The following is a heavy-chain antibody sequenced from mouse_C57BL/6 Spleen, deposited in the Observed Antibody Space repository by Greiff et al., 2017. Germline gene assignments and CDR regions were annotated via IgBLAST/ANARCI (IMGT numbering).Heavy chain of an antibody. D-gene: IGHD1-3*01. J-gene: IGHJ4*01. CDR3: ASLINSMDY. V-gene: IGHV1-50*01. CDR1: GYTFTSYW. CDR2: IDPSDSDT. Sequence: VQLQQPGAELVKPGASVKLSCKASGYTFTSYWMQWVKQRPGQGLEWIGEIDPSDSDTNYNQKFKGKATLTVDTSSRTAYMQLSSLTSEDSAVYYCASLINSMDYWGQGTSVTGSS.